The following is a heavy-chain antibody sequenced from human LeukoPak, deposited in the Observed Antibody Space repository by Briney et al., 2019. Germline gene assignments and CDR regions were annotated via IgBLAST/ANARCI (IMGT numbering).Heavy chain of an antibody. Sequence: SETLSLTCSVSGGSISSYYWSWIRQPAGKGLEWIGRIHTSGSTSSNPSLKSRATMSLDTSKNQLSLKLSSVTAADTAVYYCASGRSAFDIWGQGTMVTVSS. D-gene: IGHD1-26*01. CDR3: ASGRSAFDI. CDR2: IHTSGST. V-gene: IGHV4-4*07. CDR1: GGSISSYY. J-gene: IGHJ3*02.